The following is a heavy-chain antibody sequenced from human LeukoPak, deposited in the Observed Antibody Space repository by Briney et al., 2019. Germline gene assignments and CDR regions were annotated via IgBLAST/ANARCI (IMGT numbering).Heavy chain of an antibody. D-gene: IGHD5-24*01. V-gene: IGHV3-23*01. CDR3: ASGGRDGYNYPLNY. J-gene: IGHJ4*02. CDR1: GFTFSNYA. CDR2: ISGSGGST. Sequence: GGSLRISCAASGFTFSNYAMSWVRQAPGKGLEWVSAISGSGGSTYYADSVKGRFTISRDNSKNTLYLQMNSLRAEDTAVYYCASGGRDGYNYPLNYWGQGTLVTVSS.